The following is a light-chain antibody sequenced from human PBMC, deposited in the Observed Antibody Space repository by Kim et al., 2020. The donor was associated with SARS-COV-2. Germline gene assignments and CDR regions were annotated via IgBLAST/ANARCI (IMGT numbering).Light chain of an antibody. J-gene: IGKJ1*01. V-gene: IGKV3-20*01. CDR1: QSFPTSH. CDR2: GAT. CDR3: QQHGGSPLWT. Sequence: PGQRATLSCRANQSFPTSHFAWYQQKPGQGPRLLSYGATNRATGIPDRFSGSGSGTDFTLTIKRLEPEDFAVYYCQQHGGSPLWTFGQGTKVDIK.